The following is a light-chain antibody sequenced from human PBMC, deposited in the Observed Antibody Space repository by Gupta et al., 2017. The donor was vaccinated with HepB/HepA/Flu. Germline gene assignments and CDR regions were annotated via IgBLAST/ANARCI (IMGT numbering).Light chain of an antibody. Sequence: SSELTQDPAVSVALGQTVRITCQGDSLRSYYASWYQQKPGQAPLLVIYGKNNRPSGIPDRFSGSSSGNTASLTITGAQAEDEADYYCNSRDSSCNHLVFGGGTKLTVL. J-gene: IGLJ2*01. CDR1: SLRSYY. V-gene: IGLV3-19*01. CDR2: GKN. CDR3: NSRDSSCNHLV.